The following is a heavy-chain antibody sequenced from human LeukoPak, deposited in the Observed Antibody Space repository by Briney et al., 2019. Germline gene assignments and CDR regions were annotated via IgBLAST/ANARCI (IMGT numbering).Heavy chain of an antibody. CDR2: IRYDGSNK. J-gene: IGHJ4*02. CDR1: GFTFSSYG. D-gene: IGHD3-10*01. Sequence: GGSLRLSCAASGFTFSSYGMHWVRQAPSKGLEWVAFIRYDGSNKYYADSVKGRSTISRDNSKNTLYLQMNSLRAEDTAVYYCARLLWFGQETNFDYWGQGTLVTVSS. V-gene: IGHV3-30*02. CDR3: ARLLWFGQETNFDY.